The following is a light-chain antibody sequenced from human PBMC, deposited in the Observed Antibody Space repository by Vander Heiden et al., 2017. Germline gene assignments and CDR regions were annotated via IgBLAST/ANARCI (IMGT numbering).Light chain of an antibody. J-gene: IGKJ2*01. CDR1: ETISSW. CDR2: HAS. CDR3: QQYNTYPYT. V-gene: IGKV1-5*01. Sequence: DIQMTQYPSTLSASVGDRVTITCRASETISSWLAWYQQKPGKAPNLLIYHASNLESGVPSRFSGSGSGTEFTLTISTLQPDDFATYYCQQYNTYPYTFGQGTKLEIK.